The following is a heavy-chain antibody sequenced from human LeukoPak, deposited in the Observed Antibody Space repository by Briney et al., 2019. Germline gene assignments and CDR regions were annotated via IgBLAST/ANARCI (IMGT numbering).Heavy chain of an antibody. CDR1: GYTLPELS. V-gene: IGHV1-24*01. Sequence: ASVKVSCKVSGYTLPELSLHWVRPARAKGIAWVGGFDPGDGGTIYAQKFQGRVTMTEDTSTDTAYMELSSLRSEDTAVYYCATRPPSGFPPYGIDVWGKGTTVTVSS. J-gene: IGHJ6*04. CDR2: FDPGDGGT. D-gene: IGHD5-12*01. CDR3: ATRPPSGFPPYGIDV.